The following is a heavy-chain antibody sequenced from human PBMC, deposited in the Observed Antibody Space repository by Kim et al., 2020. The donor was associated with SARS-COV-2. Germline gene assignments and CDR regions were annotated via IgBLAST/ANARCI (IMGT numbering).Heavy chain of an antibody. CDR3: ARRKDFDY. V-gene: IGHV4-39*01. CDR2: IYYSGST. CDR1: GGSISSSSYY. Sequence: SETLSLTCTVSGGSISSSSYYWGWIRQPPGKGLEWIGSIYYSGSTYYNPSLKSRVTISVDTSKNQFSLKLSSVTAADTAVYYCARRKDFDYWGQGTLVTVSS. J-gene: IGHJ4*02.